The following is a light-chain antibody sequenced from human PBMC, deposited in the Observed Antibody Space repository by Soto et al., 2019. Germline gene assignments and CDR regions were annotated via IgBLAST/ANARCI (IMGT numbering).Light chain of an antibody. CDR2: DAS. Sequence: EIALTQSPATRSVSPGERATLSCRASQSVSSYLAWYQQKPGQAPRLLIYDASNRATGIPARFIGSGSGTDFTLTIGGLEPEDFAVYDCQQYSTSPTFCEGTRLEIK. V-gene: IGKV3-11*01. J-gene: IGKJ5*01. CDR3: QQYSTSPT. CDR1: QSVSSY.